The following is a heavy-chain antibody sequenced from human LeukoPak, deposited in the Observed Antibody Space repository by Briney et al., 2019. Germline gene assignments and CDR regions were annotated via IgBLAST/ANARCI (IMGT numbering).Heavy chain of an antibody. CDR2: IVVGSGNT. D-gene: IGHD4/OR15-4a*01. J-gene: IGHJ4*02. Sequence: ASVKVSCKASGFNFISFAVQWVRQTRGQRPEWIGWIVVGSGNTKYAQKLQERVTITRDMSTNTAYMELSSLRSDDAAMYYCATSKSANYYSWGQGTLVTVSS. CDR1: GFNFISFA. CDR3: ATSKSANYYS. V-gene: IGHV1-58*01.